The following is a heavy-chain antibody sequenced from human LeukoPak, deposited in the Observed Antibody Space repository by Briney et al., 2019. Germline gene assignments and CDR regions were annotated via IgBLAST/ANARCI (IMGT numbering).Heavy chain of an antibody. V-gene: IGHV3-43D*03. D-gene: IGHD1-1*01. CDR3: AKDSDPNDGYYYMDV. Sequence: HPGGSLRLSCAASGFTFDDYAMHWVRQAPGKGLEWVSLISWDGGSTYYADSVKGRFTISRDNSKNSLYLQMNSLRAEDTALYYCAKDSDPNDGYYYMDVWGKGTTVTVSS. CDR1: GFTFDDYA. CDR2: ISWDGGST. J-gene: IGHJ6*03.